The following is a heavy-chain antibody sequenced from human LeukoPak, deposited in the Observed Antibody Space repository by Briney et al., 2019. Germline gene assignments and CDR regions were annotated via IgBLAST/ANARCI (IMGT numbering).Heavy chain of an antibody. D-gene: IGHD3-22*01. CDR3: SRSAYYDGSGNYYDY. CDR1: GFTVSSNY. J-gene: IGHJ4*02. Sequence: GGSLRLSCAASGFTVSSNYMSWVRQAPGKGLVWVSRISDGGSTTTYADSVKGRFTISRDNAKNTLYLQMNGLRAEDTAVYYCSRSAYYDGSGNYYDYWGQGTLVTVSS. V-gene: IGHV3-74*01. CDR2: ISDGGSTT.